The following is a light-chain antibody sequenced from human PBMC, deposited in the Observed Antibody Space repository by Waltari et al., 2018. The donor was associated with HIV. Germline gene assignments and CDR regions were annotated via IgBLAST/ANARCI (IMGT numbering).Light chain of an antibody. CDR2: GAS. Sequence: EVVMTQSPATLSVSPGERVNLSCRASQSVSSNLAWYQQKPDQAPRLLIYGASTRASGIPARFSGSGSGTEFTLTISSLQSEDFAVYYCHQYDNWPPWTFGQGTKVEIK. V-gene: IGKV3-15*01. CDR3: HQYDNWPPWT. CDR1: QSVSSN. J-gene: IGKJ1*01.